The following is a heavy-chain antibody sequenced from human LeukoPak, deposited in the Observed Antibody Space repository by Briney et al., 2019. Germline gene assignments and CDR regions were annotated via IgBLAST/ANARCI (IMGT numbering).Heavy chain of an antibody. D-gene: IGHD2-21*02. Sequence: GGSLRLSCAASGFTFTNAWMSWVRQAPGKGLEWVGRIKSNTDGGTTEYAAPVKGRFTISRDDSKDTLYLQMNSLKTEDTAVYYCSTAHRWRAYCGGDCSKEGADWGQGTLVTVSS. J-gene: IGHJ4*02. CDR3: STAHRWRAYCGGDCSKEGAD. CDR2: IKSNTDGGTT. V-gene: IGHV3-15*01. CDR1: GFTFTNAW.